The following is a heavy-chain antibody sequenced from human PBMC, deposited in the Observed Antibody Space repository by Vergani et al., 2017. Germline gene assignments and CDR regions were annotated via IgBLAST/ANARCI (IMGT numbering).Heavy chain of an antibody. CDR3: AKGGTTDYYGMDV. CDR1: GFTFDDYA. Sequence: EVQLVESGGGLVQPGRSLRLSCAASGFTFDDYAMHWVRQAPGKGLEWVSGISWNSGSIGYADSVKGRFTISRDNAKNSLYLQMNSQRAEDTALYYCAKGGTTDYYGMDVWGQGTTVTVSS. V-gene: IGHV3-9*01. CDR2: ISWNSGSI. J-gene: IGHJ6*02. D-gene: IGHD1-1*01.